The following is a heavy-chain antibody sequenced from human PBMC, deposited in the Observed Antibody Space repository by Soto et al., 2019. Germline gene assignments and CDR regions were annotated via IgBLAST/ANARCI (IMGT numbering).Heavy chain of an antibody. CDR1: GFDASVNY. J-gene: IGHJ6*02. CDR3: VRENYYYGMDV. Sequence: EVQLVESGGTLVQPGGSLRLSCAASGFDASVNYMTWVRQAPGKGLEWVSAINSAGSTFYADSVKGRFTISRDNSKNTLYLQMNSLRVDDTAMDYCVRENYYYGMDVWGQGTAVTVSS. V-gene: IGHV3-66*01. CDR2: INSAGST.